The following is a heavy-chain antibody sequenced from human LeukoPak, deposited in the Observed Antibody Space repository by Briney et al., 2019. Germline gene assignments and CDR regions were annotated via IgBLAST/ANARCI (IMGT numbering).Heavy chain of an antibody. V-gene: IGHV4-34*01. CDR2: INHSGST. CDR3: ARETLYPTFDY. CDR1: GRAFSGYY. Sequence: SETLSLTCADNGRAFSGYYWNWIRQPPGKGLEWIGEINHSGSTNYNPSLKSRVTISVDTSKNQFSLKLSSVTAADTAVYYCARETLYPTFDYWGQGTLVTVSS. D-gene: IGHD2-8*01. J-gene: IGHJ4*02.